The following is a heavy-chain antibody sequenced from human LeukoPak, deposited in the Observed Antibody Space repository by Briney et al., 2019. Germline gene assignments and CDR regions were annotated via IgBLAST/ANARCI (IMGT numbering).Heavy chain of an antibody. CDR2: INHSGST. CDR3: ARVIYDYVWGSYRLGSFDP. D-gene: IGHD3-16*02. V-gene: IGHV4-34*01. CDR1: GGSFSGYY. J-gene: IGHJ5*02. Sequence: SETLSLTCAVYGGSFSGYYWSWIRQPPGKGLEWIGEINHSGSTNYNPSLKSRVTISVDTSKNQFSLKLSSVTAADTAVYYCARVIYDYVWGSYRLGSFDPWGQGTWSPSPQ.